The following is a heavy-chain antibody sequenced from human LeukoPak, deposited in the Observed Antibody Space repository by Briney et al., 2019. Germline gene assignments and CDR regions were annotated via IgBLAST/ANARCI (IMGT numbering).Heavy chain of an antibody. CDR1: GGSISSYY. CDR3: ARGFASGRYSRYDP. J-gene: IGHJ5*02. V-gene: IGHV4-59*01. D-gene: IGHD6-19*01. Sequence: SETLSLTCTVSGGSISSYYWSWIRQPPGKELEWIGYVYHTGSTNYNPSLKSRVTISVDTSKNEFSLKMTSVTAADTAVYYCARGFASGRYSRYDPWGQGTLVTVSS. CDR2: VYHTGST.